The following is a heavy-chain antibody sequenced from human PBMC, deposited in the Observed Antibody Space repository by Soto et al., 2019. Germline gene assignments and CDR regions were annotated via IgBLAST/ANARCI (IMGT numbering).Heavy chain of an antibody. J-gene: IGHJ5*02. CDR1: GGSFSGYY. V-gene: IGHV4-34*01. CDR2: INHSGST. CDR3: ARGRVPSTVVTPWWFDP. Sequence: QVQLQQWGAGLLKPSETLSLTCAVYGGSFSGYYWSWIRQPPGKGLEWIGEINHSGSTNYNPSLKSRVTIPVDTSKNQCSLKLSSVTAADTAVYYCARGRVPSTVVTPWWFDPWGQGTLVTVSS. D-gene: IGHD4-17*01.